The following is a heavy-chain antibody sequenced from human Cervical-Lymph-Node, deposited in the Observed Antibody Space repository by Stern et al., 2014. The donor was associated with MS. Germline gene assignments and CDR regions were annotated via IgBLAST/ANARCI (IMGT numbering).Heavy chain of an antibody. D-gene: IGHD1-26*01. V-gene: IGHV1-2*02. J-gene: IGHJ1*01. Sequence: VQLVQSGAEMKKPGASVKVSCRTSGYPFINFYIHWVRQAPGPGLEWMGWFNPHTGGTKHAPKFQGRVNMTRDTPISTAYMDLTSLRSDDPAVYYCARAKGGVGATVFQLWGQGTLVTVSS. CDR3: ARAKGGVGATVFQL. CDR1: GYPFINFY. CDR2: FNPHTGGT.